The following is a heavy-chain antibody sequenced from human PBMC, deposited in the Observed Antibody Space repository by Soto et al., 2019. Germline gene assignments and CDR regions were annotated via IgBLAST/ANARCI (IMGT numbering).Heavy chain of an antibody. V-gene: IGHV4-34*01. J-gene: IGHJ4*02. D-gene: IGHD5-18*01. CDR1: GGSFSGYY. CDR3: ARGPLVPAARIYSYGYGY. CDR2: INHSGST. Sequence: PSETLSLTCAVYGGSFSGYYWSWIRQPPGKGLEWIGEINHSGSTNYNPSLKSRVTISVDTSKNQFSLKLSSVTAADTAVYYCARGPLVPAARIYSYGYGYWGQGTLVTVSS.